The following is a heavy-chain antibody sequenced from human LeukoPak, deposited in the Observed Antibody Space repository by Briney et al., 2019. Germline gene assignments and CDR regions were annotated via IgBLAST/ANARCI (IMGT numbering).Heavy chain of an antibody. CDR2: IDPSDSYT. CDR1: GYSFTSYW. D-gene: IGHD2-8*02. J-gene: IGHJ6*02. V-gene: IGHV5-10-1*01. CDR3: ARHRPPTGPFYYYYGMDV. Sequence: GESLKISCKGSGYSFTSYWISWVRQMPGKGLEWMGRIDPSDSYTNYSPSFQGHVTISADKSISTAYLQWSSLKASDIAMYYCARHRPPTGPFYYYYGMDVWGQGTTVTVSS.